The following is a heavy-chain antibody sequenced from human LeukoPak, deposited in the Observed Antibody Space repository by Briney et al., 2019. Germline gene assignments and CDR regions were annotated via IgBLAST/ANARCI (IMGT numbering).Heavy chain of an antibody. Sequence: QTGGSLRLSCAASGFTFSSYAMNWVRQAPGKGLEWISYLTTSGSTKYYADSVKGRFTISRDNAKNSLFLQMNSLRAEDTAVYYCAELGITMIGGVWGKGTTVTISS. V-gene: IGHV3-48*03. CDR3: AELGITMIGGV. J-gene: IGHJ6*04. CDR2: LTTSGSTK. CDR1: GFTFSSYA. D-gene: IGHD3-10*02.